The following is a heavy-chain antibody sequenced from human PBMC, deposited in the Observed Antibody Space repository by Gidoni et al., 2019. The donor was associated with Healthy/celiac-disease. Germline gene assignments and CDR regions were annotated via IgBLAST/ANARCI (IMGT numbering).Heavy chain of an antibody. CDR1: GGTFSSYA. D-gene: IGHD4-17*01. V-gene: IGHV1-69*06. J-gene: IGHJ6*02. CDR3: ARDRHGDYHYYYYGMDV. Sequence: QVQLVQSGAEVKKPGSSVKVSCKASGGTFSSYAISWGRQAPGQGLEWMGGIIPIFGTANYAQKFQGRVTITADKSTSTAYMELSSLRSEDTAVYYCARDRHGDYHYYYYGMDVWGQGTTVTVSS. CDR2: IIPIFGTA.